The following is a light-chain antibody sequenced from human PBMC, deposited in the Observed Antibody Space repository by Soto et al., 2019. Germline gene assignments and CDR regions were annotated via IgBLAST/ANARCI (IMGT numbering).Light chain of an antibody. CDR3: QHYGSSLT. CDR2: GAF. V-gene: IGKV3-20*01. CDR1: QSVSSSY. Sequence: EIVLTQSPGTLSLSPGERATLSCRASQSVSSSYLGWYQQKPGQAPRLLIYGAFNRATGIPDRFSGSGSGTDFTLTISRLDPEDFAVYYCQHYGSSLTFGGGTNVEIK. J-gene: IGKJ4*01.